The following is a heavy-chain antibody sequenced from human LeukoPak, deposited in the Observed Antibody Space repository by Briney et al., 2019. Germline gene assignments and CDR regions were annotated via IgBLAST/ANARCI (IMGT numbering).Heavy chain of an antibody. CDR2: IKSKTDGGTT. D-gene: IGHD3-10*01. J-gene: IGHJ4*02. Sequence: GGSLRLSCAASGFNFSNAWMSWVRQAPGKGLEWVGRIKSKTDGGTTDYAAPVKGRFTISRDDSKNTLYLQMNSLKTEDTAVYYCTTLSYGSGSYYKPYYFDYWGQGTLVTVSS. V-gene: IGHV3-15*01. CDR1: GFNFSNAW. CDR3: TTLSYGSGSYYKPYYFDY.